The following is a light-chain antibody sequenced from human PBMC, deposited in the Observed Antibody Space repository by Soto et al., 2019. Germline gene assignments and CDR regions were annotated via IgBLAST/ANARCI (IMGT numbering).Light chain of an antibody. CDR2: EVT. J-gene: IGLJ2*01. Sequence: QSVLTQPPSASGSPGQSVAISCTGTSSDVGGYNDVSWYQQHPGKAPKLMIYEVTKRPSGVPDRFSGSKSGNTASLTVSGLQADDEGDYYCSSYAGSNNLGVVFGGGTKLTVL. CDR3: SSYAGSNNLGVV. V-gene: IGLV2-8*01. CDR1: SSDVGGYND.